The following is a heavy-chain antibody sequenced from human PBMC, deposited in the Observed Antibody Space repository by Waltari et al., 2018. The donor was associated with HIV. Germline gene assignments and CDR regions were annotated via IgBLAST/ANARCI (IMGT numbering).Heavy chain of an antibody. Sequence: QVQLQESGPGLVKPSETLSLTCTVSGGSIRSYYWSWIRQPAGTGLEWIGRINTGGSTNYHPTLKSRVTMSVDTSKNQFSLKLSSVTAADTAVYYCAREGYSSGWYLYYFDYWGQGTMVTVSS. D-gene: IGHD6-19*01. J-gene: IGHJ4*02. CDR3: AREGYSSGWYLYYFDY. CDR2: INTGGST. V-gene: IGHV4-4*07. CDR1: GGSIRSYY.